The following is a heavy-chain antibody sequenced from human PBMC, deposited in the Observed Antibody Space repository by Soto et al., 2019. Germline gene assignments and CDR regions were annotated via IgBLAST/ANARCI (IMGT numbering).Heavy chain of an antibody. V-gene: IGHV4-34*01. CDR2: INHSGSS. Sequence: YVTLPRPGAASAGSFSGLIWCYICHTPSMWLQWIGQINHSGSSIYNPSLKNRVTISTMSNNKFSLELSSVTAADTAVYYCTRGLFSGSSYSGSWYYFASWGQGTMVTVS. CDR1: AGSFSGLI. D-gene: IGHD1-26*01. CDR3: TRGLFSGSSYSGSWYYFAS. J-gene: IGHJ4*02.